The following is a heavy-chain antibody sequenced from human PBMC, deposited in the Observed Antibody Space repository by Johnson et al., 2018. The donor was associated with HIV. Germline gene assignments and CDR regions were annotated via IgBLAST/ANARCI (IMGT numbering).Heavy chain of an antibody. CDR3: ARVFRDYYDSSGYSYDAFDI. D-gene: IGHD3-22*01. V-gene: IGHV3-30*07. J-gene: IGHJ3*02. Sequence: GCNKYYADSVKGRFTISRDNSKNTLYLQMNSLRGEDTAVYYRARVFRDYYDSSGYSYDAFDIWGQGTMVTVSS. CDR2: GCNK.